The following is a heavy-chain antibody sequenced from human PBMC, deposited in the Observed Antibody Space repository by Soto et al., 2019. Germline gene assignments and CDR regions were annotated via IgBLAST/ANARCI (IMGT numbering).Heavy chain of an antibody. CDR2: IRSSGEST. D-gene: IGHD2-8*01. J-gene: IGHJ6*01. Sequence: QLLESGGGLVQTGGSLRLSCTASGFTFSNYAMSWVRQAPGKGLEWVSGIRSSGESTYYADSVKGRLTISGDNSKNLLYLQSNSLKDEDTAVYYCAKGGRRVLIPMDVRGQGTTVTVSS. CDR1: GFTFSNYA. V-gene: IGHV3-23*01. CDR3: AKGGRRVLIPMDV.